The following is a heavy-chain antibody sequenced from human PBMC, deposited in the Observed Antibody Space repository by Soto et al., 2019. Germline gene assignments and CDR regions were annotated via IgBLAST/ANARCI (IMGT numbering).Heavy chain of an antibody. V-gene: IGHV3-23*01. CDR3: AKDRRAGGNYGFYSDF. CDR2: SSATGAGT. J-gene: IGHJ4*02. CDR1: GFTFSSYG. Sequence: QSGGSLRLSCAASGFTFSSYGMTWVRQAPGKGLEWVSFSSATGAGTYYADSVKGRFTISRDNSKNTLCLQMTSLRADDTAVYYCAKDRRAGGNYGFYSDFWGQGALVTVSS. D-gene: IGHD1-7*01.